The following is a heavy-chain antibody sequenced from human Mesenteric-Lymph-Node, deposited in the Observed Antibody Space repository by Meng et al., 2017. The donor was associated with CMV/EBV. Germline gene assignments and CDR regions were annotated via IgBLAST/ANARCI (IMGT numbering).Heavy chain of an antibody. CDR1: GFTFSSAY. J-gene: IGHJ1*01. CDR3: ARHQH. V-gene: IGHV3-66*02. Sequence: GGSLRLSCAASGFTFSSAYMIWVRQGPGKGLEWVSIIFSDGRTYYADSVRGRFTISRDSSTNTLYLQMNSLRPEDTAVYYCARHQHWGQGTLVTVSS. CDR2: IFSDGRT.